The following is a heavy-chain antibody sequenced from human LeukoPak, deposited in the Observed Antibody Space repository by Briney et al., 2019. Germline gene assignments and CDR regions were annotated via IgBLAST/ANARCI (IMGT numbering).Heavy chain of an antibody. CDR2: INPNSGGT. D-gene: IGHD3-9*01. J-gene: IGHJ4*02. CDR1: GYTFTGYY. V-gene: IGHV1-2*02. Sequence: ASVKVSCKASGYTFTGYYMHWVRQAPGQGLEWMGWINPNSGGTNYAQKFQGRVTMTRDMSTSTVYMELSSLRSEDTAVYYCARETPLTGYYHLDYWGQGTLVTVSS. CDR3: ARETPLTGYYHLDY.